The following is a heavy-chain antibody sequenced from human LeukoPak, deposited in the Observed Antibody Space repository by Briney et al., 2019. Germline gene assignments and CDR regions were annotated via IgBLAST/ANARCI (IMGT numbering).Heavy chain of an antibody. Sequence: ASVTVSLKCSVYTFTGNDRHWVRQRPGQGLGWMGWMNPNSGGTNYAHKFQGRVTMTTDTTIRTHYLLPLRLRSAAAAAYYYARGSSGWYVGAVYSGEGTLVSVSS. V-gene: IGHV1-2*02. J-gene: IGHJ4*02. D-gene: IGHD6-19*01. CDR2: MNPNSGGT. CDR3: ARGSSGWYVGAVY. CDR1: VYTFTGND.